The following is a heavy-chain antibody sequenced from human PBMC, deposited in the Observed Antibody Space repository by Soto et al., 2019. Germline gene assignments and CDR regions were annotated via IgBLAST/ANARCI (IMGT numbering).Heavy chain of an antibody. V-gene: IGHV3-74*01. CDR2: INPDGRST. J-gene: IGHJ4*02. CDR1: GFTFNSYW. CDR3: ARGGLQGSANHYNDN. Sequence: EVQLVESGGGLVQPGGSLRLSCAASGFTFNSYWMHWVRQAPGKGLVWVSRINPDGRSTNYADSVKGRFTISRDNAKNTLYLQMNSLSAEDTAVYHCARGGLQGSANHYNDNWGQGTLVTVSS. D-gene: IGHD3-22*01.